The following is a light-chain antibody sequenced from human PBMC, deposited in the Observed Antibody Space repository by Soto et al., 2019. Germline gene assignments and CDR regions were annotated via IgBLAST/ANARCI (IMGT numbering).Light chain of an antibody. CDR1: QSVSIN. J-gene: IGKJ2*01. CDR2: DAS. Sequence: EIVLTQSPATLSLSPGERATLSCRASQSVSINLAWYQQKLGQAPRLLIYDASNRATGIPARFSGSGSGPVFTLTISSLEPEDFAVYYCQQRSSWPTFGQGTKLEMK. V-gene: IGKV3-11*01. CDR3: QQRSSWPT.